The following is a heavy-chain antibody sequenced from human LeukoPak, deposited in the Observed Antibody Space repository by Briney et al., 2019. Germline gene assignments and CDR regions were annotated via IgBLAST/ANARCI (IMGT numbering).Heavy chain of an antibody. CDR2: INPNSGGT. D-gene: IGHD1-26*01. CDR1: GYTFTGYY. J-gene: IGHJ5*02. Sequence: ASVKVSCKASGYTFTGYYMHLVRQAPGQGLEWMEWINPNSGGTNYAQKFQGRVTMTRDTSISTAYMELSRLRSDDTAVYYCARGIVGANNWFDPWGQGTLVTVSS. V-gene: IGHV1-2*02. CDR3: ARGIVGANNWFDP.